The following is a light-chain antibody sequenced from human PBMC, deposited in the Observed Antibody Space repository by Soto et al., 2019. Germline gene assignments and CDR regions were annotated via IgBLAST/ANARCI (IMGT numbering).Light chain of an antibody. CDR2: LGS. V-gene: IGKV2-28*01. CDR3: MQALQTPRT. J-gene: IGKJ1*01. CDR1: QSFLHSNGYNY. Sequence: IVMTQSPLSLPVTPGEPASISCRSSQSFLHSNGYNYLDWYLQKPGQSPQLLIYLGSNRASGVPDRFSGSGSGTDFTLKISRVEAEDVGVYYCMQALQTPRTFGQGTKVEIK.